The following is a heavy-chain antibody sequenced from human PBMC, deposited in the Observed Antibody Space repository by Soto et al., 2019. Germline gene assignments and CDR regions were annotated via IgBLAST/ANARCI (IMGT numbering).Heavy chain of an antibody. CDR2: IYPGDSDT. CDR3: ARSETRYCSGGSCYSSFDY. CDR1: GYSFTSYW. V-gene: IGHV5-51*01. J-gene: IGHJ4*02. D-gene: IGHD2-15*01. Sequence: PGESLKISCKGSGYSFTSYWIGWVRQMPGKGLEWMGIIYPGDSDTRYSPSFQGQVTISADKSISTAYLQWSSLKASDTAMYYCARSETRYCSGGSCYSSFDYWGQGTLVTVSS.